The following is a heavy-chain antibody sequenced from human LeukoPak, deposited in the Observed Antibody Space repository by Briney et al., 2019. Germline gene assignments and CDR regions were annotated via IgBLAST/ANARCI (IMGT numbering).Heavy chain of an antibody. D-gene: IGHD2-2*01. CDR2: ISLSGSTI. Sequence: GGSLRLSCAASGFNFSDFYMSWIRQAPGKGLEWLSSISLSGSTITYAASVKGRVTVSRDNAKSSVVLHILSLRADDTAVYYCAREASCSSTTCYFDYWGQGTLATVSS. CDR1: GFNFSDFY. CDR3: AREASCSSTTCYFDY. V-gene: IGHV3-11*01. J-gene: IGHJ4*02.